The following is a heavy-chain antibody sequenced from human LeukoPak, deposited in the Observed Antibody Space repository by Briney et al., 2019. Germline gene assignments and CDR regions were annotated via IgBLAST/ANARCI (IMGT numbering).Heavy chain of an antibody. CDR3: ARVYTIFGVAKGYYMDV. CDR1: GYTFTSYD. J-gene: IGHJ6*03. D-gene: IGHD3-3*01. CDR2: ISAYNGNT. V-gene: IGHV1-18*01. Sequence: ASVKVSCKASGYTFTSYDISWVRQAPGQGLEWMGWISAYNGNTKYAQKLQGRVTMTTDTSTSTAYMELRSLRSDDTAVYYCARVYTIFGVAKGYYMDVWGKGTTVTVSS.